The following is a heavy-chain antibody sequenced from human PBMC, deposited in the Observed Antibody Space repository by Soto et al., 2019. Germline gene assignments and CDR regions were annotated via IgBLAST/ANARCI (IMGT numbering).Heavy chain of an antibody. V-gene: IGHV1-2*02. D-gene: IGHD3-16*01. CDR3: ARGGMVAFGEKLIDP. CDR2: INPHSGAT. Sequence: ASVKVSCKTSGYNFIGFYIHWVRQAPGQGLKWMGWINPHSGATLYAQKFQDRVTMTRDTSINTVYMDLNGLTSDDTAFYYCARGGMVAFGEKLIDPWGQGTLVTVSS. J-gene: IGHJ5*02. CDR1: GYNFIGFY.